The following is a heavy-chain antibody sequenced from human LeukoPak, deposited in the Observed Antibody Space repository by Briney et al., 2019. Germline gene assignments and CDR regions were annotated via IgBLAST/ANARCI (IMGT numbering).Heavy chain of an antibody. D-gene: IGHD4-17*01. CDR3: ARVWNDYGDYGAEYFQH. CDR1: GYTFTGYY. CDR2: INPNSGGT. Sequence: GASVKVSCKASGYTFTGYYMHWMRQAPGQGLEWMGWINPNSGGTNYAQKFQGRVTMTRDTSISTAYMELSRLRSDDTAVYYCARVWNDYGDYGAEYFQHWGQGTLVTVSS. V-gene: IGHV1-2*02. J-gene: IGHJ1*01.